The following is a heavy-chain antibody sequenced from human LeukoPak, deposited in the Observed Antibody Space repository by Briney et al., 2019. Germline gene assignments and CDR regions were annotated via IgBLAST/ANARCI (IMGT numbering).Heavy chain of an antibody. V-gene: IGHV3-7*01. CDR1: GFTFSSYW. J-gene: IGHJ6*03. CDR2: IKQDGSEK. CDR3: ARVGVPPFYDFWSGYHNYYMDV. D-gene: IGHD3-3*01. Sequence: GGSLRLSCAASGFTFSSYWMSWVRQAPGKGLEWVANIKQDGSEKYYVDSVKGRFTISRDNAKNSLYLQMNSLRAEDTAVYYCARVGVPPFYDFWSGYHNYYMDVWGKGTTVTVSS.